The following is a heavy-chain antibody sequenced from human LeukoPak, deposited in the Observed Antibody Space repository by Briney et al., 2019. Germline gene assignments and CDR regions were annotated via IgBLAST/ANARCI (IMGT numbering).Heavy chain of an antibody. CDR2: ISGSGGST. CDR1: GFTFSSYA. V-gene: IGHV3-23*01. D-gene: IGHD2-15*01. J-gene: IGHJ4*02. Sequence: PGGSLRLSCAASGFTFSSYAMSWVRQAPGKGLEWVSAISGSGGSTYYADSVKGRFTISRDNSKNTLYLQMNSLRAGDTAVYYCAKVVLDCSGGSCYSSLVDYWGQGTLVTVSS. CDR3: AKVVLDCSGGSCYSSLVDY.